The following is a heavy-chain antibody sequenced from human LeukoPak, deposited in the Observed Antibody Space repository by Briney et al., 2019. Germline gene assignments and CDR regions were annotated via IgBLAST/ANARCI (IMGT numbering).Heavy chain of an antibody. J-gene: IGHJ2*01. V-gene: IGHV4-38-2*02. Sequence: SETLSLTCSVTGDSITSGYYWGWIRQFPRKGLEWIGSLYHSGGPHYNPSLKSRVTIPVDTSKNQFSLKLSSVTAADTAVYYCARDFSYFDLWGRGTLVTVSS. CDR2: LYHSGGP. CDR3: ARDFSYFDL. CDR1: GDSITSGYY.